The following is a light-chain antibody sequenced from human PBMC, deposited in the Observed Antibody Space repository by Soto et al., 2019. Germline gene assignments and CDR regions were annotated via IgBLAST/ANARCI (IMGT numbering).Light chain of an antibody. CDR2: DVS. J-gene: IGLJ1*01. CDR1: GSDVGGYKY. V-gene: IGLV2-14*01. Sequence: VLTQPASVSGSPGQSITISCTGTGSDVGGYKYVSWYQQLPGKAPKLMIYDVSYRPSGVSDRFSGSKSGNTASLIISGLQAEDEADYYCSSYASSSPFVFGTVTKVTVL. CDR3: SSYASSSPFV.